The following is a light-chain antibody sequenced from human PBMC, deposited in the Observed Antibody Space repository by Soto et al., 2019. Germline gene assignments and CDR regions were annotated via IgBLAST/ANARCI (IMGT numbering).Light chain of an antibody. CDR3: SSYSISTAYL. Sequence: QSVLTQPASVSGSPGQSITISCTGTSSDVGGYDYVSWYQLHPGKAPKLMVFEVNNRPSGVSYRFSGSKPGNTAPLTISGLQAEDEADYFCSSYSISTAYLFGTGTKVTVL. J-gene: IGLJ1*01. CDR1: SSDVGGYDY. CDR2: EVN. V-gene: IGLV2-14*01.